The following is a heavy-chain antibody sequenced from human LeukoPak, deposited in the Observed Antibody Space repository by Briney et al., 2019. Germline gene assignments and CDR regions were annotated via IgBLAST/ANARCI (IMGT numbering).Heavy chain of an antibody. V-gene: IGHV4-4*07. J-gene: IGHJ3*02. CDR1: GGSISSYY. CDR3: ARLGPTIFGVVRDANAFDT. CDR2: IYTSGST. Sequence: PSETLSLTCTVSGGSISSYYWSWIRQPAGKGLEWIGRIYTSGSTNYNPSLKSRVTMSVDTSKNQFSLKLSSVTAADTAVYYCARLGPTIFGVVRDANAFDTWGQGTMVTVSS. D-gene: IGHD3-3*01.